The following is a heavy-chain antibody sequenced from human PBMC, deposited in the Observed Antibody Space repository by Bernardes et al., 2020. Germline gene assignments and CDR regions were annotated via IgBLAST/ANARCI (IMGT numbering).Heavy chain of an antibody. Sequence: GGSLRLSCSASGFNFKNFGMHWVRQAPGKGLEYVSGISRNGDPTYYADSVKGRFTVSRDNSKSTVFLHMSSLRAEDTAMYYCVRDPRLGALVGYYFDYWGQGTLVTVSS. CDR1: GFNFKNFG. J-gene: IGHJ4*02. CDR2: ISRNGDPT. V-gene: IGHV3-64D*06. CDR3: VRDPRLGALVGYYFDY. D-gene: IGHD1-26*01.